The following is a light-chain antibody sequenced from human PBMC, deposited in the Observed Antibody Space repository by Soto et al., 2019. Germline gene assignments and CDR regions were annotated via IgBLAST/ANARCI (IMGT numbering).Light chain of an antibody. J-gene: IGLJ1*01. CDR2: DVT. CDR3: LSITTTSTYV. CDR1: SSDIGAYNH. Sequence: QSVLTQPASVSGSPGQSITISCTGTSSDIGAYNHVSWYQQEPDKTPKIIIYDVTIRPSGVSNRFSGSKSGNTASLTISGLQAEDEADYYCLSITTTSTYVFGTGTKLTVL. V-gene: IGLV2-14*03.